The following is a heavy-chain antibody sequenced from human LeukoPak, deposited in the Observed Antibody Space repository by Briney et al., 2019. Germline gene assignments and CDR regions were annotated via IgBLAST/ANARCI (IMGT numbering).Heavy chain of an antibody. Sequence: ASVKVSCKASGYTFTNYGLTWVRQAPGQGLEWMGWITAYNGNTNYAQKLQDRVTMTTDTSTSTAYMELSSLRSEDTAVYYCARTDIVVVPAATPLYYYYGMDVWGQGTTVTVSS. J-gene: IGHJ6*02. D-gene: IGHD2-2*01. CDR2: ITAYNGNT. CDR1: GYTFTNYG. V-gene: IGHV1-18*01. CDR3: ARTDIVVVPAATPLYYYYGMDV.